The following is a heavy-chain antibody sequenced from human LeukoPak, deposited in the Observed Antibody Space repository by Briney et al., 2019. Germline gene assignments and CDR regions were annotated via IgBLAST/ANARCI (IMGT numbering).Heavy chain of an antibody. D-gene: IGHD1-26*01. Sequence: GGSLRLSCAASGFTFSSYSMNRVRQAPGKGLEWVSSISSSSSYIYYADSVKGRFTISRDNAKNSLYLQMNSLRAEDTAVYYCARDWGQRGVGATLDFGGQGTLVIVSS. CDR2: ISSSSSYI. V-gene: IGHV3-21*01. CDR3: ARDWGQRGVGATLDF. CDR1: GFTFSSYS. J-gene: IGHJ4*02.